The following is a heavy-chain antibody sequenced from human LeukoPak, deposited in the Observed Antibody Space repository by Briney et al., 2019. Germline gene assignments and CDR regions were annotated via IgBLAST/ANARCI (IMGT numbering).Heavy chain of an antibody. CDR3: AGGETGYYDSSGYFDY. V-gene: IGHV4-34*01. Sequence: PSETLSLTCAVYGGSFSGYYWSWIRQPPGKGLEWIGEINHSGSTNYNPSLKSRVTISVDTSKNQFSLKLSSVTAADTAVYYCAGGETGYYDSSGYFDYWGQGTLVTVSS. CDR2: INHSGST. CDR1: GGSFSGYY. D-gene: IGHD3-22*01. J-gene: IGHJ4*02.